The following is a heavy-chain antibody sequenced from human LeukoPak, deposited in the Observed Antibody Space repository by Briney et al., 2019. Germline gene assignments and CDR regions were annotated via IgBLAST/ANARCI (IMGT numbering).Heavy chain of an antibody. V-gene: IGHV1-69*13. J-gene: IGHJ6*02. CDR2: IIPIFGTA. CDR1: GGTFSSYA. CDR3: AREEWAYYGMDV. Sequence: GASVKVSCKASGGTFSSYAISWVRQAPGQGLEWMGGIIPIFGTANYAQKFQGRVTITADESTSTAYMELSSLRSEDTAVYYCAREEWAYYGMDVWGQGTTVTVSS. D-gene: IGHD3-3*01.